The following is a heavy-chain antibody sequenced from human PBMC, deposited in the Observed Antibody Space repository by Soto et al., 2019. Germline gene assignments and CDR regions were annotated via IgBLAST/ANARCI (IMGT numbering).Heavy chain of an antibody. D-gene: IGHD5-12*01. CDR1: GGSISSSSYY. J-gene: IGHJ6*03. CDR3: GRLGSGYDYGDYYYYMDV. CDR2: IYYSGST. V-gene: IGHV4-39*07. Sequence: QLQLQESGPGLVKPSETLSLTCTVSGGSISSSSYYWGWIRQPPGKGLEWIGSIYYSGSTYYNPSLKSGGTMSVDTPKNQFSLKLSSVTAADTAVYYCGRLGSGYDYGDYYYYMDVWGKGTTVTGSS.